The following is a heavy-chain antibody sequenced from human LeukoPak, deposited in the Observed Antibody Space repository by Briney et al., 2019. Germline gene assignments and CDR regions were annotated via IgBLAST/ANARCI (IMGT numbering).Heavy chain of an antibody. D-gene: IGHD1-20*01. J-gene: IGHJ4*02. Sequence: PSETLSLTCTVSGGSISSYYWSWIRKPPGKGLEWIGYIYYSGSTNYNPPLKSRFTISVDTSKNQLSLKLSAVTAADTAVYYCARGWGVTGTTFDYWGQGTLVTVSS. CDR2: IYYSGST. CDR3: ARGWGVTGTTFDY. V-gene: IGHV4-59*01. CDR1: GGSISSYY.